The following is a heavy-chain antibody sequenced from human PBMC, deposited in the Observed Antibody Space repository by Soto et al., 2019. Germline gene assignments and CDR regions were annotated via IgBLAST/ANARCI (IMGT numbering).Heavy chain of an antibody. V-gene: IGHV3-23*01. CDR2: ISGSGDDT. CDR1: GFTFTTYP. Sequence: EVQLLESGGGLVQPGGSQRLSCAASGFTFTTYPMTWFRQAPGKGLEWVSTISGSGDDTYFADSVKGRFTISRDNSKNRLYLQMNSLRAEDTAMYYCAKGGWGAPLYYWGQGTLVTVSS. D-gene: IGHD3-16*01. J-gene: IGHJ4*02. CDR3: AKGGWGAPLYY.